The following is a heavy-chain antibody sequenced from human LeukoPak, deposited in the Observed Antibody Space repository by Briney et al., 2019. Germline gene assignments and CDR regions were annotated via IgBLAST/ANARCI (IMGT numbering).Heavy chain of an antibody. CDR2: IFHTGST. Sequence: SETLSLTCAVSGYSISSGYYWGWIRQPPGKGLEWIGSIFHTGSTYYNPSLKSRVTISVDTSKNQFSLKLSSVTAADTAVYYCARDDYGDPYCFDYWGQGTLVTVSS. J-gene: IGHJ4*02. CDR3: ARDDYGDPYCFDY. D-gene: IGHD4-17*01. V-gene: IGHV4-38-2*02. CDR1: GYSISSGYY.